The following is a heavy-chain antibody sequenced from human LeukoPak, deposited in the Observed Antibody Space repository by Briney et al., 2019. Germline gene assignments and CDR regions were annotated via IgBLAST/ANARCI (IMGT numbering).Heavy chain of an antibody. Sequence: PGGSLRLSCAASGFTFSSYAIHWVRQAPGKGLEGVAVISYDGSNKYYADSVKGRFTISRDNSKNTLYLQMNSLRDEDTSVYYCARARRLNDYWGQGTLVTVSS. V-gene: IGHV3-30*04. CDR2: ISYDGSNK. J-gene: IGHJ4*02. CDR3: ARARRLNDY. D-gene: IGHD2-21*02. CDR1: GFTFSSYA.